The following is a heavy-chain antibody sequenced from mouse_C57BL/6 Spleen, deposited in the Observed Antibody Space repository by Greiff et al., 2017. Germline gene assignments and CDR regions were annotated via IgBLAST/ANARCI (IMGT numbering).Heavy chain of an antibody. Sequence: VQLQQSGAELMKPGASVKLSCKATGYTFTGYWIEWVKQRPGHGLEWIGEILPGSGSTNYNEKFKGKATFTAATSSNTAYLQLSSLTTADSAIYYCARAPFYDGYYGWFAYWGQGTLVTVSA. CDR2: ILPGSGST. J-gene: IGHJ3*01. CDR3: ARAPFYDGYYGWFAY. V-gene: IGHV1-9*01. CDR1: GYTFTGYW. D-gene: IGHD2-3*01.